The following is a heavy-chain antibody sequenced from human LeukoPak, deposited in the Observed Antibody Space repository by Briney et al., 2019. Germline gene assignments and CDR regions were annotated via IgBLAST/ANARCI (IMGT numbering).Heavy chain of an antibody. CDR3: ARGRRRLQQLVRHNWFDP. Sequence: RSSETLSLTCTVSGGSISSYYWSWIRQPPGKGLEWIGYIYYSGSTNYNPSLKSRVTISVDTSKNQFSLKLSSVTAADTAVYYCARGRRRLQQLVRHNWFDPWGQGTLVTVSS. D-gene: IGHD6-13*01. V-gene: IGHV4-59*12. J-gene: IGHJ5*02. CDR2: IYYSGST. CDR1: GGSISSYY.